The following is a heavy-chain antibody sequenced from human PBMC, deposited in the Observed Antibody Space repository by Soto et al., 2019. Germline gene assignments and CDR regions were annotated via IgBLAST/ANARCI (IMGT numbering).Heavy chain of an antibody. CDR3: ARATVTTYLWFDP. J-gene: IGHJ5*02. CDR1: GGSISSGDYY. CDR2: IYYSGST. Sequence: QVQLQESGPGLVKPSQTLSLTCTVSGGSISSGDYYWSWIRQPPGKGLEWIGYIYYSGSTYYNPSLKSRVTISVDTSKTQFSLKLSSVTAADTAVYYCARATVTTYLWFDPWGQGTLVTVSS. D-gene: IGHD4-17*01. V-gene: IGHV4-30-4*01.